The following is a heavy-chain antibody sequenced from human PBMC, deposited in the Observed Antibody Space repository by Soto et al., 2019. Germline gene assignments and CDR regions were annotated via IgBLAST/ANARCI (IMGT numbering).Heavy chain of an antibody. V-gene: IGHV4-39*01. Sequence: PSEPLSVTCTVSGGSSSSSSYYWGWIRQPPGKGLEWIGSIYYSGSTYYNPSLKSRVTISVDTSKNQFSLKLSSVTAADTAVYYCARASLPAATGFDPWGQGTLVTVPS. CDR2: IYYSGST. J-gene: IGHJ5*02. CDR1: GGSSSSSSYY. D-gene: IGHD2-2*01. CDR3: ARASLPAATGFDP.